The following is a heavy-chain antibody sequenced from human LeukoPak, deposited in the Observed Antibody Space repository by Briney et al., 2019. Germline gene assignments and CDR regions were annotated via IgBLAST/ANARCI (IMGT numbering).Heavy chain of an antibody. CDR2: IYYSGST. Sequence: PGGSLRLSCAASGFTFSDYYMSWIRQPPGKGLEWIGYIYYSGSTNYNPSLKSRVTISVDTSKNQFSLKLSSVTAADTAVYYCARDVSGYHDFDYWGQGTLVTVSS. D-gene: IGHD3-22*01. CDR3: ARDVSGYHDFDY. CDR1: GFTFSDYY. V-gene: IGHV4-59*01. J-gene: IGHJ4*02.